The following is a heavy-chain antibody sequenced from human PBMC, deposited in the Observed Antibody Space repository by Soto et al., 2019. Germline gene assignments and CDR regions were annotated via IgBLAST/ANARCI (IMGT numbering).Heavy chain of an antibody. CDR3: ARDADPMDV. V-gene: IGHV1-69*13. J-gene: IGHJ6*02. CDR2: IIPIFGTA. Sequence: SVKVSCKASGYTFTGYYMHWVRQAPGQGLEWMGGIIPIFGTANYAQKFQGRVTITADESTSTAYMELSSLRSEDTAVYYCARDADPMDVWGQGTTVTVSS. CDR1: GYTFTGYY.